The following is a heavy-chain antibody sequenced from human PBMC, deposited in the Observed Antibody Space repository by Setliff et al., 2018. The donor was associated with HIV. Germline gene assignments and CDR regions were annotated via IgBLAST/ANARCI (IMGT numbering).Heavy chain of an antibody. J-gene: IGHJ3*02. Sequence: LSLSCAASGFTFSSSWMTWVRQAPGRGLEYVAGMNRDGREKLYADSVKGRFSISRDNAKNSLYLQMSSLRTEDAAVYFCARDPAFGAFDIWGQGTMVTVSS. D-gene: IGHD3-10*01. CDR1: GFTFSSSW. V-gene: IGHV3-7*04. CDR3: ARDPAFGAFDI. CDR2: MNRDGREK.